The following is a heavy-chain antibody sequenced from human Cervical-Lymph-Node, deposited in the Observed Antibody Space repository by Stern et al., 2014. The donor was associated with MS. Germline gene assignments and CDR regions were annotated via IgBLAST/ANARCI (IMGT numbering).Heavy chain of an antibody. Sequence: QDQLVQSGAEVKKPGASVKVSCKASGYTFTSYAISWVRQAPGQGLEWMGWFSAYNDNTIYAQKLQGKVTMTTDASTSTAYMELRSLRSDDTAVYYCARGLLGSENAFDIWRQGTMVTVSS. V-gene: IGHV1-18*01. CDR2: FSAYNDNT. D-gene: IGHD2-15*01. CDR1: GYTFTSYA. CDR3: ARGLLGSENAFDI. J-gene: IGHJ3*02.